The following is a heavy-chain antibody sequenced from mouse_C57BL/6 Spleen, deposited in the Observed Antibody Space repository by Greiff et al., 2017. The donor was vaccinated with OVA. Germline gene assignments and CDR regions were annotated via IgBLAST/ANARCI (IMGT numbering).Heavy chain of an antibody. CDR3: AREGSSYPHYYAMDY. V-gene: IGHV1-52*01. D-gene: IGHD1-1*01. CDR1: GYTFTSYW. Sequence: VQLQQPGAELVRPGSSVKLSCKASGYTFTSYWMHWVKQRPIQGLEWIGNIDPSDSETHYNQKFKDKATLTVDKSSSTAYMQLSSLTSEDSAVYYCAREGSSYPHYYAMDYWGQGTSVTVSS. J-gene: IGHJ4*01. CDR2: IDPSDSET.